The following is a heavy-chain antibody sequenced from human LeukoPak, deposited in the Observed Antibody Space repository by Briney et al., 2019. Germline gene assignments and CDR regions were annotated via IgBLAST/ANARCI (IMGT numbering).Heavy chain of an antibody. Sequence: GGSLRLSCAASEFSVNNYFMSCVRQAPGKGLEWVSLFYNHGATYYADSVKGRFIVSRDNSKNTLYLQMNDLRAEDSALYYCARETFDTSGGDSAFDLWGQGTMVIVSS. CDR3: ARETFDTSGGDSAFDL. CDR2: FYNHGAT. D-gene: IGHD2-21*02. V-gene: IGHV3-53*01. CDR1: EFSVNNYF. J-gene: IGHJ3*01.